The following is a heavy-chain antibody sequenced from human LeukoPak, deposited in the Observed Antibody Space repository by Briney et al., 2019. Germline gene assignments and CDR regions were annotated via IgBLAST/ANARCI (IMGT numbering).Heavy chain of an antibody. V-gene: IGHV4-38-2*01. Sequence: PSETLSLTCAVSGYSISSGYYWGWIRQPPGKGLEWIGSIYHSGSTYYNPSLKSRVTISVDTCKNQFSLKLSSVTAAGTAVYYCAANFEDTAIYPWGQGTLVTVSS. CDR2: IYHSGST. J-gene: IGHJ5*02. CDR3: AANFEDTAIYP. CDR1: GYSISSGYY. D-gene: IGHD5-18*01.